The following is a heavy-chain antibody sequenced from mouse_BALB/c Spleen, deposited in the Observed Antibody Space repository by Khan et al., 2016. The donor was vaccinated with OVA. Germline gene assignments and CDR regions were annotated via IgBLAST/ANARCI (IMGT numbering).Heavy chain of an antibody. CDR1: GYSITSDYA. CDR3: ARDGSRYNYAMDY. CDR2: ISYSGST. Sequence: VQLKESGPGLVKPSQSLSLTCTATGYSITSDYAWNWIRQFPGNKLEWMGYISYSGSTSYNPSLKSRISITRDTSKNQFFLQLNSVTTEDTATYYCARDGSRYNYAMDYWGQGTAVTVSS. V-gene: IGHV3-2*02. D-gene: IGHD2-3*01. J-gene: IGHJ4*01.